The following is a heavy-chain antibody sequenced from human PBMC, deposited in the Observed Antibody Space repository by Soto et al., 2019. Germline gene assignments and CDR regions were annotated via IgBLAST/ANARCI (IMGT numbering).Heavy chain of an antibody. Sequence: SETLSLSCTVSGGSISSGSYYGRWILQPPGKGLEWIGYIYYSGSTYYNPSLKSRVTISVDTSKNQFSLKLSSVTAAETAVYYCARVRLQLWLSPYFDYWGQGTLVTVSS. CDR3: ARVRLQLWLSPYFDY. CDR2: IYYSGST. D-gene: IGHD5-18*01. V-gene: IGHV4-30-4*01. CDR1: GGSISSGSYY. J-gene: IGHJ4*02.